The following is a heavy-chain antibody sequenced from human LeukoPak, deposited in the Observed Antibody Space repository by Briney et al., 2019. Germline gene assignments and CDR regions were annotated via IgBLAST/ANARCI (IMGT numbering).Heavy chain of an antibody. J-gene: IGHJ6*03. CDR3: ARDMVSTWPYFYSYYYMDV. Sequence: SETLSLTCTVSGGSISGHYWSWIRQPPGKKLEYIGYIYYDGTTNYNPSLRGRVTMSLDTSKSQFSLKLPSVTAADTALYYCARDMVSTWPYFYSYYYMDVWGQGTTVAVSS. CDR2: IYYDGTT. D-gene: IGHD6-13*01. CDR1: GGSISGHY. V-gene: IGHV4-59*11.